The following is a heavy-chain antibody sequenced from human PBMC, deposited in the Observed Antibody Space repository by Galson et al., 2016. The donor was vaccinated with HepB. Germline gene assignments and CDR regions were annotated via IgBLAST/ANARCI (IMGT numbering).Heavy chain of an antibody. Sequence: SLRLSCAASGFTFRNYGMHWVRQAPGKGPEWVAVILYDGSDKDYRDSVRGRFTISRDNSENTLYLQMNSLRPEDTAVYYCAKDREMMWGTIGTEGTDHWGQGSLVTVSS. J-gene: IGHJ5*02. CDR1: GFTFRNYG. CDR2: ILYDGSDK. D-gene: IGHD1-14*01. V-gene: IGHV3-30*18. CDR3: AKDREMMWGTIGTEGTDH.